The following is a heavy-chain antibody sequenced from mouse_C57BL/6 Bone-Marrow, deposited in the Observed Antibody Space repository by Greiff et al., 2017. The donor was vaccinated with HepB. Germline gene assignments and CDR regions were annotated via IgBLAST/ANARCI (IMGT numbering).Heavy chain of an antibody. CDR3: ASREGGYDSYWYFDV. D-gene: IGHD2-2*01. CDR2: IHPNSGST. V-gene: IGHV1-64*01. Sequence: QVQLKQPGAELVKPGASVKLSCKASGYTFTSYWMHWVKQRPGQGLEWIGMIHPNSGSTNYNEKFKSKATLTVDKSSSTAYMQLSSLTSEDSAVYYCASREGGYDSYWYFDVWGTGTTVTVSS. CDR1: GYTFTSYW. J-gene: IGHJ1*03.